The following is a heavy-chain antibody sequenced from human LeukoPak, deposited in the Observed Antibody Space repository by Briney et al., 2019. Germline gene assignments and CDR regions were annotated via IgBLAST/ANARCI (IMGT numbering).Heavy chain of an antibody. CDR2: ISYDGSNK. Sequence: GGSLRLSCAASGFTFSSYGMHWVRQAPGKGLEWVAVISYDGSNKYYADSVKGRFTISRDNSKNTLYLQMNSLRAEDTAVYYCARDLNSDYVPSVWGLDYWGQGTLVTVSS. J-gene: IGHJ4*02. CDR3: ARDLNSDYVPSVWGLDY. D-gene: IGHD5-12*01. V-gene: IGHV3-30*03. CDR1: GFTFSSYG.